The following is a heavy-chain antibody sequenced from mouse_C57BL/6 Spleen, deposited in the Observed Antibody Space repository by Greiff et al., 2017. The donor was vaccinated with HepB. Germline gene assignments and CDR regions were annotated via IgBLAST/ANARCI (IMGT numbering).Heavy chain of an antibody. V-gene: IGHV5-9*01. CDR2: ISGGGGNT. CDR1: GFTFSSYT. Sequence: EVKLMESGGGLVKPGGSLKLSCAASGFTFSSYTMSWVRQTPEKRLEWVATISGGGGNTYYPDSVKGRFTISRDNAKNTLYLQMSSLRSEDTALYYCARQIYYDYDGAWFAYWGQGTLVTVSA. CDR3: ARQIYYDYDGAWFAY. D-gene: IGHD2-4*01. J-gene: IGHJ3*01.